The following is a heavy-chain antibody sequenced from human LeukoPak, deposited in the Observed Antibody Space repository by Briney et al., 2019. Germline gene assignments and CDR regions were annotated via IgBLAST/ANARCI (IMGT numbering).Heavy chain of an antibody. CDR1: RFIFSNYA. Sequence: PGGSLRLSCVASRFIFSNYAMSWVRQAPGKGLEWVSTVSGGIINTYYADSVKGRFTISRDNSKNTLYLEMRSLSADDTAIYYCAKAQRSTYSSSWYYYYGMDVWGQGTTVTVSS. CDR2: VSGGIINT. J-gene: IGHJ6*02. V-gene: IGHV3-23*01. CDR3: AKAQRSTYSSSWYYYYGMDV. D-gene: IGHD6-13*01.